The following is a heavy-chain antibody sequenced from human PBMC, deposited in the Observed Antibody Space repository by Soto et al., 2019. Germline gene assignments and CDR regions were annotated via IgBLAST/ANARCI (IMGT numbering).Heavy chain of an antibody. D-gene: IGHD4-17*01. CDR3: ASTTVPNWFDP. Sequence: QVQLQQWGAGLWKPSETLSLTCAVYGGSFSGYYWSWIRQPPGKGLEWIGEINHSGSTNYNPSLKSRVTISVDTSKNQFSLKLSSVTAADTAVYYCASTTVPNWFDPWGQGTLVTVSS. V-gene: IGHV4-34*01. CDR1: GGSFSGYY. J-gene: IGHJ5*02. CDR2: INHSGST.